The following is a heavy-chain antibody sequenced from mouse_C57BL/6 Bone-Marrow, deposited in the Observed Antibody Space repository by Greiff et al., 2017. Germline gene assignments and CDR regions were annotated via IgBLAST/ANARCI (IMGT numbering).Heavy chain of an antibody. Sequence: VQLQQSGAELVRPGASVKLSCTASGFNIKDDYMHWVKQRPEQGLEWIGWIDPENGDTEYASKFQGKATITADTSSTTAYLQLSSLTSEDTAVYYCTSFLDYAMDYWGQGTSVTVSS. CDR1: GFNIKDDY. J-gene: IGHJ4*01. V-gene: IGHV14-4*01. D-gene: IGHD1-2*01. CDR2: IDPENGDT. CDR3: TSFLDYAMDY.